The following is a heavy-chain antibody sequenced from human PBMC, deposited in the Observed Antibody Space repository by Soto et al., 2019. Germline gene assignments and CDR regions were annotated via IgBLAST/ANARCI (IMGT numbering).Heavy chain of an antibody. CDR2: IYHSGST. J-gene: IGHJ4*02. CDR3: ARTSTTVTTATFDY. D-gene: IGHD4-17*01. CDR1: AGSISSDGFY. V-gene: IGHV4-31*03. Sequence: QVQLQESGPGLVKPSQTLSLTCSVSAGSISSDGFYWNWIRQPPGKGLEWIGYIYHSGSTYYNPSLKSRVTTSVDTSKNQFSLKLSSVTAADTAVYYCARTSTTVTTATFDYWGQGTLVTVSS.